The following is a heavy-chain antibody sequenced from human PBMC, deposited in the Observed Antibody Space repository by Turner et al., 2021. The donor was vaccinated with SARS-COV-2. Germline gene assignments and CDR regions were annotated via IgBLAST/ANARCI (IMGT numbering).Heavy chain of an antibody. V-gene: IGHV3-21*01. CDR1: GFTFSSFG. CDR3: ARVARGNSGWYYFDY. Sequence: EVQLVESGGGLVKPGGSLRLSCAASGFTFSSFGMNWVRQAPGKGLEWVSSISSGSTYIYYADSVKGRFTISRDNAKNSLYLQMNSLRAEDTAVYYCARVARGNSGWYYFDYWGQGTLVTVSS. D-gene: IGHD6-19*01. CDR2: ISSGSTYI. J-gene: IGHJ4*02.